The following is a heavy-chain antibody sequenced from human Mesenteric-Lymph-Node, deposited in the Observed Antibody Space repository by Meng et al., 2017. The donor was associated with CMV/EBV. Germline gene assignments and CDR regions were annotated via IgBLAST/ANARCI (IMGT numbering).Heavy chain of an antibody. CDR2: ISSSGSTI. CDR3: ASGPVVDDWYFDY. J-gene: IGHJ4*02. D-gene: IGHD2-15*01. CDR1: GFTFSSYS. V-gene: IGHV3-48*04. Sequence: GESLKISCAASGFTFSSYSMNWVRQAPGKGLEWVSYISSSGSTIYYADSVKGRFTISRDNAKNSLYLQMNSLRAEDTAVYYCASGPVVDDWYFDYWGQGTLVTVSS.